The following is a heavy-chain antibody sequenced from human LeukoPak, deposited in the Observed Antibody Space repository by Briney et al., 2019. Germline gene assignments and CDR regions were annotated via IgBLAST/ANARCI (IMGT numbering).Heavy chain of an antibody. CDR2: IYTSGST. D-gene: IGHD2-15*01. CDR1: GGSISSYY. CDR3: ARFNAVVVAAIRGRKATYYYMDV. V-gene: IGHV4-4*07. J-gene: IGHJ6*03. Sequence: SETLSLTCTVSGGSISSYYWSWIRQPAGKGLEWIGRIYTSGSTNYNPSLKSRVTMSVDTSKNQFSLKLSSVTAADTAVYYCARFNAVVVAAIRGRKATYYYMDVWGKGTTVTVSS.